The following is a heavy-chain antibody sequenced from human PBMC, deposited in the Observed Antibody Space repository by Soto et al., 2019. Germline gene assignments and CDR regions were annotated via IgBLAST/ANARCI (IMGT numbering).Heavy chain of an antibody. J-gene: IGHJ4*02. CDR3: AKDFFLGTPGYFDY. CDR1: GFTFSSYA. CDR2: ISGSGGST. D-gene: IGHD7-27*01. Sequence: SGGSLRLSCAASGFTFSSYAMSWVRQAPGKGLEWVSAISGSGGSTYYADSVKGRFTISRDNSKNALYLQMNSLRAEDTAVYYCAKDFFLGTPGYFDYWGQGTLVTVSS. V-gene: IGHV3-23*01.